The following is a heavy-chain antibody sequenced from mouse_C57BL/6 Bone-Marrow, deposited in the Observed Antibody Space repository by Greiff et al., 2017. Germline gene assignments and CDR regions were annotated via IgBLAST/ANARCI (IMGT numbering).Heavy chain of an antibody. CDR2: IRSKSNDYAT. CDR1: GFSFNTYA. D-gene: IGHD2-1*01. V-gene: IGHV10-1*01. CDR3: VRQRGFYPKYFDY. J-gene: IGHJ2*01. Sequence: EVKVEESGGGLVQPKGSLKLSCAASGFSFNTYAMNWVRQAPGKGLEWVARIRSKSNDYATYYADSVKDRFTISRDDSESMLYLQMNDLKTEDTAMYYCVRQRGFYPKYFDYWGQGTTLTVSS.